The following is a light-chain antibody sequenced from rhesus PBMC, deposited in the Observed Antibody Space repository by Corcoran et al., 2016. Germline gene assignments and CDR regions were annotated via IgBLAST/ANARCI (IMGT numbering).Light chain of an antibody. Sequence: SVVTHPPSASEASTKTVTISCSGSGSNIGGYGGSWYQHLPGTTHSLLIYNNYQPASGGSDGFSSSQSGTSASLAISGRRTEDEEAYYCSAWDDSLDSYVFGSGTKLTVL. CDR2: NNY. CDR3: SAWDDSLDSYV. V-gene: IGLV1-60*01. CDR1: GSNIGGYG. J-gene: IGLJ6*01.